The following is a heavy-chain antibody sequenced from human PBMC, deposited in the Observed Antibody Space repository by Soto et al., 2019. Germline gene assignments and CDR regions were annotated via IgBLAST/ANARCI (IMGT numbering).Heavy chain of an antibody. J-gene: IGHJ4*02. D-gene: IGHD2-2*03. Sequence: SETLSLTCAVSGDSISTSNWWGWIRQPPGKGLEWIGYIYHTGSTHYNPSLESRVTMSVDTSKNQFSLKLTSVTAGDTAVYYCARKINGYYPFDYWGQGALITVSS. CDR1: GDSISTSNW. V-gene: IGHV4-28*01. CDR2: IYHTGST. CDR3: ARKINGYYPFDY.